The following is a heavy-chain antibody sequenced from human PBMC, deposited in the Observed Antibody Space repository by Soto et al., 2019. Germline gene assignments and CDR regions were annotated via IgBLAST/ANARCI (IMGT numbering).Heavy chain of an antibody. V-gene: IGHV3-74*01. Sequence: PGGSLRLSCAASGFPFSSYWMHWVRQAPGKGLVWVSRINGDGSGISYADSVKGRFTISRDNAKNTLYLQMNSLRAEDAAVYYCTRRGCSTTGCYFNWGRGTLVTVSS. CDR2: INGDGSGI. CDR3: TRRGCSTTGCYFN. CDR1: GFPFSSYW. D-gene: IGHD2-2*01. J-gene: IGHJ4*02.